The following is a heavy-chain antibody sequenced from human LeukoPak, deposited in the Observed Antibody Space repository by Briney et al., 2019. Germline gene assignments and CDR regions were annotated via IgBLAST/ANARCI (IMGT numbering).Heavy chain of an antibody. CDR2: ISYDGSNK. J-gene: IGHJ4*02. V-gene: IGHV3-30*18. D-gene: IGHD1-7*01. Sequence: GSPLRLSCAASGFTFRNYDMHWVRQAPGKGLEWVAVISYDGSNKYYADSVKGRFTISRDNSKNTVYLQINSLRTEDTAVYYCAKDREGTTFDYWGQGTLVTVSS. CDR1: GFTFRNYD. CDR3: AKDREGTTFDY.